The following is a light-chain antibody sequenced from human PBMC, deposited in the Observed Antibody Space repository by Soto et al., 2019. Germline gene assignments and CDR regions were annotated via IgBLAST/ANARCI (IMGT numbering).Light chain of an antibody. J-gene: IGKJ2*01. CDR1: QRISIW. Sequence: DIQMTQSPSTLSASIGDRVTITCRASQRISIWLAWYQQKPGEAPKLLVFKASSLESGAPLRFGGSGSGTEFTLTISSLQPDDFATYYCQQYNSYPYTFGQGTKLEIK. V-gene: IGKV1-5*03. CDR2: KAS. CDR3: QQYNSYPYT.